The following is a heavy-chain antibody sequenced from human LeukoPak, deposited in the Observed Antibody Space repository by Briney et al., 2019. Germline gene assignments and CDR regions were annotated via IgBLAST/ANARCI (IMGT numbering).Heavy chain of an antibody. J-gene: IGHJ5*02. CDR3: AKWNYDSGGYSNYFDP. D-gene: IGHD3-22*01. CDR1: GGTFSSYA. CDR2: IIPIFGTA. V-gene: IGHV1-69*05. Sequence: SVKVSCKASGGTFSSYAISWVRQAPGQGLEWMGGIIPIFGTANYAQKFQGRVTMTTDTSTSTAYMELRSLRSDDTAVYFCAKWNYDSGGYSNYFDPWGQGTLVTVSS.